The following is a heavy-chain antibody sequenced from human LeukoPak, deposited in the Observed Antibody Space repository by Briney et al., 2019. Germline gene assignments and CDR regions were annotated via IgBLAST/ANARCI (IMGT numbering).Heavy chain of an antibody. V-gene: IGHV4-34*01. Sequence: SETLSLTCAVYGGSFSGYHWSWIRQPPGKGLEWIGEINHSGSTNYNPSLKSRVTISVDTSKNQFSLKLSSVTAADTAVYYCARSGGNWFDPWGQGTLVTVSS. CDR1: GGSFSGYH. CDR3: ARSGGNWFDP. D-gene: IGHD3-10*01. CDR2: INHSGST. J-gene: IGHJ5*02.